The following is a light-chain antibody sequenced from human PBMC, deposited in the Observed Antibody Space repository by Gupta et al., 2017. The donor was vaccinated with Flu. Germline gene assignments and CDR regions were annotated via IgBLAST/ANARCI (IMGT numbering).Light chain of an antibody. CDR1: QTVRTH. Sequence: TLSVSPGGGATLSCRASQTVRTHLAWFQQRPGQAPRLLIYEASTRAPGIPARFSGSGSGTDFTLTISSLESEDFAVYYCQQYTNWPSALTFGQGTRLEIE. V-gene: IGKV3-15*01. CDR2: EAS. J-gene: IGKJ5*01. CDR3: QQYTNWPSALT.